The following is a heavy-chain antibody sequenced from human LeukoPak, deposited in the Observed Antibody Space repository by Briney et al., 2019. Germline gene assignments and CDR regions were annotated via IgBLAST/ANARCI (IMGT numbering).Heavy chain of an antibody. Sequence: SETLSLTCAVYGGSFSGYYWSWIRHPPGKGLEWIGEINHSGSTNYNPSLKSRVTISVDTSKNQFSLKLSSVTAADTAVYYCARGGAATITDYYYMDVWGKGTTVTVSS. CDR3: ARGGAATITDYYYMDV. V-gene: IGHV4-34*01. D-gene: IGHD5-12*01. CDR2: INHSGST. CDR1: GGSFSGYY. J-gene: IGHJ6*03.